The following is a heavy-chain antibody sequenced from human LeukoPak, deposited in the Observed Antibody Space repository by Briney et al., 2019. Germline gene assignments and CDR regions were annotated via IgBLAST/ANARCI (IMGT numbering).Heavy chain of an antibody. CDR3: ARLGSTTGYYYYYYYMDV. CDR2: MNPNSGNT. CDR1: GYTFTSYD. Sequence: GASVTVSCKASGYTFTSYDINWVRQATGQGLEWMGWMNPNSGNTGYAQKFQGRVTITRNTSISTAYMELSSLRSEDTAVYYCARLGSTTGYYYYYYYMDVWGKGTTVTVSS. D-gene: IGHD2-2*01. V-gene: IGHV1-8*03. J-gene: IGHJ6*03.